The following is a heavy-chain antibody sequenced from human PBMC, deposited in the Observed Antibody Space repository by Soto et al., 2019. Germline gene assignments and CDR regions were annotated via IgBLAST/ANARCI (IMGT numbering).Heavy chain of an antibody. CDR3: AGVLITFGGVIVSTDY. D-gene: IGHD3-16*02. V-gene: IGHV1-18*01. CDR2: ISAYNVNT. J-gene: IGHJ4*02. Sequence: QVQLVQSGAEVKKPGASVKVSCKASGYTFTSYGISWVRQAPGQGLEWMGWISAYNVNTNYAQKLQGRVTMTTDTSTSTAYMELRSLRSDDTAVYYCAGVLITFGGVIVSTDYWGQGTLVTVSS. CDR1: GYTFTSYG.